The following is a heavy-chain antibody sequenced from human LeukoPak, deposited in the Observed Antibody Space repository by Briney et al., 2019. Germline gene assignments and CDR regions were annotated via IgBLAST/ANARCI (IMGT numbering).Heavy chain of an antibody. CDR2: IAGSGGYI. Sequence: GGSLRLSCAASGFTFSSYTMNWVRQAPGKGLEWVSTIAGSGGYISYADSVKGRFTISRDNAKKSLYLQMTSLTAEDTAVYYCARDRGAYWGGDCYLGFDYWGRGTLVTVSS. CDR3: ARDRGAYWGGDCYLGFDY. J-gene: IGHJ4*01. D-gene: IGHD2-21*02. CDR1: GFTFSSYT. V-gene: IGHV3-21*01.